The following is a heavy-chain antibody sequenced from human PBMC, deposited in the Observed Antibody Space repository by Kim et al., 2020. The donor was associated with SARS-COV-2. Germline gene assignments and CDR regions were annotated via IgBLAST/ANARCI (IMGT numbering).Heavy chain of an antibody. D-gene: IGHD3-22*01. CDR1: GFTFSSYA. V-gene: IGHV3-30*04. CDR3: ARDRLTYYYDSSGLDY. J-gene: IGHJ4*01. CDR2: ISYDGSNK. Sequence: GGSLRLSCAASGFTFSSYAMHWVRQAPGKGLEWVAVISYDGSNKYYADSVKGRFTISRDNSKNTLYLQMNSLRAEDTAVYYCARDRLTYYYDSSGLDYWG.